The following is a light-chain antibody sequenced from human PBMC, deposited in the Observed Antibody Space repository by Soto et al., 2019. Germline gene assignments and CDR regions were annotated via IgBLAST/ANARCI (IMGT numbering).Light chain of an antibody. CDR2: GTS. J-gene: IGLJ1*01. CDR3: QSLDNSLSRSVV. Sequence: QSALTQPPSVSGAPGQRVTIPCTGASSNIGAGNDVHWYQQLPGAAPKLLIYGTSNRPSGVPDRFSGSKSGTSASLVITGLQAEDEAVYHCQSLDNSLSRSVVFGTGTKVTVL. CDR1: SSNIGAGND. V-gene: IGLV1-40*01.